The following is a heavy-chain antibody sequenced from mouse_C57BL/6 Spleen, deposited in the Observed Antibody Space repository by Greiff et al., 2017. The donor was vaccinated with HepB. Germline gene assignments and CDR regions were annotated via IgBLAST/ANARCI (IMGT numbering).Heavy chain of an antibody. V-gene: IGHV3-6*01. Sequence: EVQLQESGPGLVKPSQSLSLTCSVTGYSITSGYYWNWIRQFPGNKLEWMGYISYDGSNNYNPSLKNRISITRDTAKNQFFLKLNSVTTEDTATYYCAAYDYDWYFDVWGTGTTVTVSS. CDR3: AAYDYDWYFDV. CDR1: GYSITSGYY. CDR2: ISYDGSN. D-gene: IGHD2-4*01. J-gene: IGHJ1*03.